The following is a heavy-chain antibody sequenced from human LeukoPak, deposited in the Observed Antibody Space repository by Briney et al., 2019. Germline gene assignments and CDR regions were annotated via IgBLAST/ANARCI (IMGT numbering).Heavy chain of an antibody. V-gene: IGHV3-43D*04. D-gene: IGHD2-21*02. CDR3: AKAAYCGGVCYPEEYYFDY. CDR2: ISWDGGST. CDR1: GFTLDDYA. Sequence: GGSLRLSCAASGFTLDDYAMHWVGQARGKGLEWVSLISWDGGSTYYADSVKGRFTISRDNSKNSLYLQMNSLRAEDTALYYCAKAAYCGGVCYPEEYYFDYWGQGTLVTVSS. J-gene: IGHJ4*02.